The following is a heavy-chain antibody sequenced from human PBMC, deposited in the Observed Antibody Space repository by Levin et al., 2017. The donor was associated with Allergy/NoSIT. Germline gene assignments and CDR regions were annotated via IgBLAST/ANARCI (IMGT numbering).Heavy chain of an antibody. J-gene: IGHJ3*02. CDR2: IYPGDSDT. V-gene: IGHV5-51*01. D-gene: IGHD3-9*01. CDR1: GYSFTSYW. CDR3: ATSKYYDILTGPRGDAFDI. Sequence: KVSCKGSGYSFTSYWIGWVRQMPGKGLEWMGIIYPGDSDTRYSPSFQGQVTISADKSISTAYLQWSSLKASDTAMYYCATSKYYDILTGPRGDAFDIWGQGTMVTVSS.